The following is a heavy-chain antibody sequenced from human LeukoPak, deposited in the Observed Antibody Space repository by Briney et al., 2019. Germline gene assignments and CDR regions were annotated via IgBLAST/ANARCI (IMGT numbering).Heavy chain of an antibody. Sequence: ASVKVSCKASGYTFTGYYMSWVRQAHGQGLEWMGRINPNSGGTNYAQKFQGRVTMTRDTSISTAYMELSRLRSDDTAVYYCARNPYYGDYHPEHFQHWGQGTLVTVSS. CDR2: INPNSGGT. V-gene: IGHV1-2*06. J-gene: IGHJ1*01. CDR3: ARNPYYGDYHPEHFQH. D-gene: IGHD4-17*01. CDR1: GYTFTGYY.